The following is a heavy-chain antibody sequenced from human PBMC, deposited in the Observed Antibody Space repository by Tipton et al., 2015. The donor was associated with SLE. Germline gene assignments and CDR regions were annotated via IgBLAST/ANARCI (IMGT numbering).Heavy chain of an antibody. CDR1: GGSFSGYY. V-gene: IGHV4-34*01. CDR2: IYYSGST. Sequence: TLSLTCAVYGGSFSGYYRSWIRQPPGKGLEWIGSIYYSGSTYYNPSLKIRLTISVDTSKNQFSLKLSSVTAADTAVYYCASGSPSDYWGQGTLVTVSS. J-gene: IGHJ4*02. CDR3: ASGSPSDY.